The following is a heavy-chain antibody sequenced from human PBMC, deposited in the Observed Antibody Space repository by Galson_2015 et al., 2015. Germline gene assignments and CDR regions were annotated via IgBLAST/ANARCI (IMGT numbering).Heavy chain of an antibody. D-gene: IGHD2-21*01. CDR2: IIPIFGTA. Sequence: SVKVSCKASGGTFSSYAISWVRQAPGQGLEWMGGIIPIFGTANYAQKFQGRVTITADESTSTAYMELSSLRSEDTAVYYCARVGAYCGGDCYSHWGQGTLVTVSS. V-gene: IGHV1-69*13. CDR1: GGTFSSYA. CDR3: ARVGAYCGGDCYSH. J-gene: IGHJ1*01.